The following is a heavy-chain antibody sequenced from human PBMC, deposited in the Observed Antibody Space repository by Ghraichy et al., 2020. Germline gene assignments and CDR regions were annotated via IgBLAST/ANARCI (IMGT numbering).Heavy chain of an antibody. CDR1: GFTFSSYS. Sequence: ETLSLTCAASGFTFSSYSMNWVRQAPGKGLEWVSYISSSSSTIYYADSVKGRFTISRDNAKNSLYLQMNSLRDEDTAVYYCARDLILEWLGPHDYWGQGTLVTVSS. J-gene: IGHJ4*02. CDR2: ISSSSSTI. V-gene: IGHV3-48*02. D-gene: IGHD3-3*01. CDR3: ARDLILEWLGPHDY.